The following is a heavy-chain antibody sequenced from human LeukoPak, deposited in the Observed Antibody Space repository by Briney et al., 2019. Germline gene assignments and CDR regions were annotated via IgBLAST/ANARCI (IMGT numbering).Heavy chain of an antibody. J-gene: IGHJ3*01. V-gene: IGHV3-23*01. CDR1: GFTFSTYA. CDR2: IGAEGDT. D-gene: IGHD4-17*01. Sequence: PGGSLRLSCAASGFTFSTYAMSWVRQAPGKGLQWVAFIGAEGDTYYAESVKGRFTVSRDNSRNTIYLHLNSPTGDDTATYYCVKSATVTTPRGRFDVWGQGTMVTVSS. CDR3: VKSATVTTPRGRFDV.